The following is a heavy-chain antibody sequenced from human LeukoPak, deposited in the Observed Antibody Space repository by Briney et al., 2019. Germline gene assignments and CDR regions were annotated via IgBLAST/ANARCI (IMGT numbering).Heavy chain of an antibody. V-gene: IGHV4-34*01. D-gene: IGHD3-9*01. Sequence: SETLSLTCGVVGGSLSGYYWTWIRQPPGKGLEWIGEINHIGSTIYNPSPASRVSMSVDTSKSQFSLNVGSVTAADTAVYYCARGGRFSDWSRAYYFDLWGLGTPVTVSS. CDR1: GGSLSGYY. CDR2: INHIGST. CDR3: ARGGRFSDWSRAYYFDL. J-gene: IGHJ4*02.